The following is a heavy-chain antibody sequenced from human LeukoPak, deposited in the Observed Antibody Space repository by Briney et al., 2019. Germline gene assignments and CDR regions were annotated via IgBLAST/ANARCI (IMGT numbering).Heavy chain of an antibody. J-gene: IGHJ4*02. CDR2: ISGGGGST. V-gene: IGHV3-23*01. CDR3: AKVGTTSGTDEGYFDY. D-gene: IGHD1-26*01. CDR1: GFTFSSYA. Sequence: GGSLRLSCAASGFTFSSYAMSWVRQAPGKGLEWVSAISGGGGSTYYADSVKGRFTISRDNSKNTLYLQMNSLRAEDTAVYYCAKVGTTSGTDEGYFDYWGQGTLATVSS.